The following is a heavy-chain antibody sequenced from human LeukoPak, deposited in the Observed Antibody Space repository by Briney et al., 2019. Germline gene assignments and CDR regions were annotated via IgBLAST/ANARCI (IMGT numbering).Heavy chain of an antibody. Sequence: GGSLRLSCAASGFTFSSYSMNWVRQAPGKGLEWVSSISSSSSYIYYADSVKGRFTISRDNAKNSLYLQMHSLRAEDMALYYCAKARGSSYYYYYMDVWGKGTTVTVSS. D-gene: IGHD3-10*01. CDR3: AKARGSSYYYYYMDV. J-gene: IGHJ6*03. CDR1: GFTFSSYS. V-gene: IGHV3-21*04. CDR2: ISSSSSYI.